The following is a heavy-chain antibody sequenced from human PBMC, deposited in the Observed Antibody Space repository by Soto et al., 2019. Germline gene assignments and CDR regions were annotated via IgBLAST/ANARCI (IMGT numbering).Heavy chain of an antibody. CDR3: TRSRDFVDYGGGY. CDR1: GFTFGDYA. V-gene: IGHV3-49*03. J-gene: IGHJ4*02. Sequence: HPGGSLRLSCTASGFTFGDYAMSWFRQAPGKGLEWVGFIRSKASGGTTEYAASAKGRFTISRDDSKSIAYLQMSSLETEDTAVYYCTRSRDFVDYGGGYWGQGTLVTVSS. D-gene: IGHD4-17*01. CDR2: IRSKASGGTT.